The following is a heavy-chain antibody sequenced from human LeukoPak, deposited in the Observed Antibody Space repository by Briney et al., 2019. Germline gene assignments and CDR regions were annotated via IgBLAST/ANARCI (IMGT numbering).Heavy chain of an antibody. CDR1: GVTLSSYA. Sequence: GGSLRLSCAASGVTLSSYAMSWARQAPGKGLEWVSGISSSGSGGNTYYADSVKGRFTISRDSSKNTLFLHMNTLRAEDTAIYYCTKCTRPSYGSGWCNWFDPWGQGTLVTVSS. V-gene: IGHV3-23*01. D-gene: IGHD6-19*01. J-gene: IGHJ5*02. CDR3: TKCTRPSYGSGWCNWFDP. CDR2: ISSSGSGGNT.